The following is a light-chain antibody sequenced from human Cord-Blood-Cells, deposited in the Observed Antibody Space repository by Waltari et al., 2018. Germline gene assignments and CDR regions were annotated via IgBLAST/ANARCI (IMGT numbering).Light chain of an antibody. Sequence: DIVMTQSPDSLAVSLGERATINCKSSQSVLYSSNNKNYLAWYQQKPGQPPKLLIYWASTRESGVPDRFSGSGSGRDFTLTISSLQAEDVAVYYCQQYYSTPWTFGQVTKVEIK. J-gene: IGKJ1*01. CDR2: WAS. CDR3: QQYYSTPWT. V-gene: IGKV4-1*01. CDR1: QSVLYSSNNKNY.